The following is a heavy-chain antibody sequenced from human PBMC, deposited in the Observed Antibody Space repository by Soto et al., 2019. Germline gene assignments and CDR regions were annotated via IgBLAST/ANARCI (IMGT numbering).Heavy chain of an antibody. CDR1: GYTFTSYG. J-gene: IGHJ4*02. D-gene: IGHD1-26*01. CDR3: ARDYSMVTLEGGFDY. CDR2: ISAYNGNT. Sequence: ASVKVSCKASGYTFTSYGISWVRQAPGQGLEWMGWISAYNGNTNYAQKLQGRVTMTTDTSTSTAYMELRSLRSDDTAVYYCARDYSMVTLEGGFDYWGQGTLVTVSS. V-gene: IGHV1-18*01.